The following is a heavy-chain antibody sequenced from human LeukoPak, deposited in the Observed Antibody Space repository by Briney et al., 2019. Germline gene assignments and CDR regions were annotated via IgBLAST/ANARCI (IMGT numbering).Heavy chain of an antibody. V-gene: IGHV3-7*01. D-gene: IGHD3-10*01. Sequence: PGGSLRLSCAASGFTFSSSWMTWVRQAPGKGLEWVAHIKEDGTAKKYVDSVRGRFTISRDNTKNSLFLQLNSLRVEDTAVYYCVRDRGWFHFDLWGQGTLVTVSS. CDR2: IKEDGTAK. CDR1: GFTFSSSW. CDR3: VRDRGWFHFDL. J-gene: IGHJ4*02.